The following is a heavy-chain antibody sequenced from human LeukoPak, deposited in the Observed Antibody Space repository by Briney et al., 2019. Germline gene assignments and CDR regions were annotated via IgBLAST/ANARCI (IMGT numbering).Heavy chain of an antibody. CDR3: ARASRFDERYFDLDY. D-gene: IGHD3-9*01. CDR1: GYTFTGYY. CDR2: INPNSGGT. Sequence: ASVKVSCKASGYTFTGYYMHWVRQAPGQGLEWMGWINPNSGGTNYAQKFQGRVTMTRDTSISTAYMELSRLRSDDTAVYYCARASRFDERYFDLDYWGQGTLVTVSS. V-gene: IGHV1-2*02. J-gene: IGHJ4*02.